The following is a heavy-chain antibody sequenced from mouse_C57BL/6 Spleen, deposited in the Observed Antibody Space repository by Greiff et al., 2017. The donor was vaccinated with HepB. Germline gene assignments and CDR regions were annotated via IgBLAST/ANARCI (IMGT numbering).Heavy chain of an antibody. Sequence: EVHLVESGGGLVKPGGSLKLSCAASGFTFSDYGMHWVRQAPEKGLEWVAYISSGSSTIYYADTVKGRFTISRDNAKNTLFLQMTSLRSEDTAMYYCARGGYYGPYAMDYWGQGTSVTVSS. CDR3: ARGGYYGPYAMDY. CDR2: ISSGSSTI. D-gene: IGHD1-1*01. CDR1: GFTFSDYG. V-gene: IGHV5-17*01. J-gene: IGHJ4*01.